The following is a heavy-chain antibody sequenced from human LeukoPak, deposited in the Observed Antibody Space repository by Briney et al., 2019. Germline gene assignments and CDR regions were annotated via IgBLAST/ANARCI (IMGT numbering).Heavy chain of an antibody. V-gene: IGHV4-39*01. D-gene: IGHD6-19*01. CDR3: ARQRLGSLAVAGRGWFDP. J-gene: IGHJ5*02. CDR1: GGSISSTTHY. Sequence: SETLSLTCTVTGGSISSTTHYWGWIRRPPGKGLEWIGSIFYNGNTYYNSSLKSRLTISVNTSRSQFSLRLTSVTAADTAVYYCARQRLGSLAVAGRGWFDPWGQGTLVTVSS. CDR2: IFYNGNT.